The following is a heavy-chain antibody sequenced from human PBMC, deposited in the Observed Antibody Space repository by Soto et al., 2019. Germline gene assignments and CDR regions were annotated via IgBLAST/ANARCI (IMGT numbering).Heavy chain of an antibody. CDR1: GYTFTSYG. Sequence: QVHLVQSGAEVKKPGASVKVSCKGSGYTFTSYGITWVRQAPGQGLEWMGWISAHNGNTDYAQKRQGIVTVTRYTSTSTAYMELRSLRSDDTAVYYCARGRYGDYWGQGALVTVSS. V-gene: IGHV1-18*01. CDR3: ARGRYGDY. CDR2: ISAHNGNT. J-gene: IGHJ4*02. D-gene: IGHD1-1*01.